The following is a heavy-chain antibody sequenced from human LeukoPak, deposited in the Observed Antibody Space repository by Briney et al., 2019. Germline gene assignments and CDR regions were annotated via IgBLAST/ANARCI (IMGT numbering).Heavy chain of an antibody. J-gene: IGHJ6*03. V-gene: IGHV1-2*02. CDR1: GYTFTGYY. CDR3: ARGFDSDDYYYYYYMDV. D-gene: IGHD3-22*01. Sequence: GASVKVSCKASGYTFTGYYMHWVRQAPGQGLEWMGWINPNSGGTNYAQKFQGRVTMTRDTSISTAYMELSRLRSDDTAVYYCARGFDSDDYYYYYYMDVWGKGTTVTVSS. CDR2: INPNSGGT.